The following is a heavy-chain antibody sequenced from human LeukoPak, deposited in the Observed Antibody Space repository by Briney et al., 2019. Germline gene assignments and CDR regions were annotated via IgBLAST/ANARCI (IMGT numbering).Heavy chain of an antibody. CDR1: GFTFSSYA. J-gene: IGHJ4*02. V-gene: IGHV3-30*01. CDR2: ISYDGGNK. D-gene: IGHD2-2*03. CDR3: ARDGEVGIVVVPAALFDY. Sequence: GGSMRLSSAAAGFTFSSYAMRWVRQAPGEGREWGAVISYDGGNKYYEDSVKGRFTISRDNSKNTLYLQMNSLRAEDTAVYYCARDGEVGIVVVPAALFDYWGQGTLVTVSS.